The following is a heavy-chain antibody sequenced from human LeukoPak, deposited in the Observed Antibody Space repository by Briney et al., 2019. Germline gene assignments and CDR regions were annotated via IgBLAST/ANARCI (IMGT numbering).Heavy chain of an antibody. CDR1: GGSISSYY. CDR2: IYTSGST. D-gene: IGHD2-2*02. V-gene: IGHV4-4*07. J-gene: IGHJ6*04. CDR3: ARDHKGYCSSTSCYMMDV. Sequence: SQTLSLTCTVSGGSISSYYWSWIRQPARKGLEWIGRIYTSGSTNYNPSLKSRVTMSVDTSKNQFSLKLSSVTAADTAVYYCARDHKGYCSSTSCYMMDVWGKGTTVTVSS.